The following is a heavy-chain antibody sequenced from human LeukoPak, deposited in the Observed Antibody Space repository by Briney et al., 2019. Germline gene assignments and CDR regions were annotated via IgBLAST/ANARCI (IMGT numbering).Heavy chain of an antibody. J-gene: IGHJ3*02. CDR3: ARRRTGGTTGAFDI. CDR1: GYSLSSGYF. Sequence: SETLSLTCTVSGYSLSSGYFWGWIRQPPGKGLKWIGTIYHSGNTYYNPSLKSRVTISLDTSKNQFSLKLSSVTAADTAVYYCARRRTGGTTGAFDIWGQGTMVTVSS. CDR2: IYHSGNT. D-gene: IGHD1/OR15-1a*01. V-gene: IGHV4-38-2*02.